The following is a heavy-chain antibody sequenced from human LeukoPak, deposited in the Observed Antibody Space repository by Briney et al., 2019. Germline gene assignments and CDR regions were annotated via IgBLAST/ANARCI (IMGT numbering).Heavy chain of an antibody. CDR2: IYYSGST. CDR3: ARSFTMEAAVGH. V-gene: IGHV4-59*01. Sequence: SETLSLTCTVSGGSISSYYWSWIRQPPGKGLEWIGYIYYSGSTNYNPSLKSRVTISVDTSKNQFSLKLSSVTAADTAVYYCARSFTMEAAVGHWGQGTLVTVSS. CDR1: GGSISSYY. J-gene: IGHJ4*02. D-gene: IGHD1-1*01.